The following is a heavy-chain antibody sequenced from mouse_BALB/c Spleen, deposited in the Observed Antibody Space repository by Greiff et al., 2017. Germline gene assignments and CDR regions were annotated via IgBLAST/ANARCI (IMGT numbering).Heavy chain of an antibody. Sequence: VQVVESGPELVKPGASVRISCKASGYTFTSYYIHWVKQRPGQGLEWIGWIYPGNVNTKYNEKFKGKATLTADKSSSTAYMQLSSLTSEDSAVYFCARSYGNFFDYWGQGTTLTVSS. V-gene: IGHV1S56*01. CDR3: ARSYGNFFDY. CDR2: IYPGNVNT. J-gene: IGHJ2*01. CDR1: GYTFTSYY. D-gene: IGHD2-1*01.